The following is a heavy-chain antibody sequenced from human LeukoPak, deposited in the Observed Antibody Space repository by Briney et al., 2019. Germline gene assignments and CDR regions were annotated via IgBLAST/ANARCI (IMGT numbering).Heavy chain of an antibody. V-gene: IGHV3-7*03. J-gene: IGHJ4*02. D-gene: IGHD6-25*01. CDR3: VRGPHIAATSY. CDR1: GFTFNNYR. CDR2: IKQDGSEK. Sequence: GGSLRLSCVASGFTFNNYRMTWVRQAPGKGLEWVANIKQDGSEKQYVDSVKGRFAISRDNAKKSLYLQINTLRAEDTAVYYCVRGPHIAATSYWGQGTLVTVSS.